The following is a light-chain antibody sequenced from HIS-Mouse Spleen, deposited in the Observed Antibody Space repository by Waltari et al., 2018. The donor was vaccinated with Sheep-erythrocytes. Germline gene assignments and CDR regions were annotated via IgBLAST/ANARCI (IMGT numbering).Light chain of an antibody. J-gene: IGKJ2*01. CDR1: QSLLHSNGYNY. CDR2: LGS. V-gene: IGKV2-28*01. Sequence: DIVMTQSPLSLPVTPGEPASISCRSSQSLLHSNGYNYLDWYLQKPGQSPQLLIYLGSNRASGVPDRFSGSGSGTDFTLKISRVEAEDVGVYYCMQALQTPLTFGKANKL. CDR3: MQALQTPLT.